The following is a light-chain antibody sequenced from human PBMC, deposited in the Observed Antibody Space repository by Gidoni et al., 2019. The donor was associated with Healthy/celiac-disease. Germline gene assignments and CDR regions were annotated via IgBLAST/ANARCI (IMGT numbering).Light chain of an antibody. CDR3: AAWDDSLSGVV. Sequence: QSVLTQPPSASGTPGQRVTISCSGSSSNSGSNYVYWYQQLPGTAPKLLIYRNNQRPSGVPDRFSGSKSGTSASLATSGLRSEDEADYYCAAWDDSLSGVVFGGGTKLTVL. CDR1: SSNSGSNY. V-gene: IGLV1-47*01. J-gene: IGLJ2*01. CDR2: RNN.